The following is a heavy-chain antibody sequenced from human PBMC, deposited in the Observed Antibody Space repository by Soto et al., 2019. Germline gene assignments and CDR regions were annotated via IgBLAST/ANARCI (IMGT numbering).Heavy chain of an antibody. CDR1: GYTFTSYG. Sequence: GASVKVSCKASGYTFTSYGISWVRQAPGQGLEWMGWISAYNGNTNYAQKFQGRVTMTEDTSTDTAYMELSSLRSEDTAVYYCAPFSALGPVGWFDPWGQGTLVTVSS. V-gene: IGHV1-18*01. J-gene: IGHJ5*02. D-gene: IGHD6-25*01. CDR2: ISAYNGNT. CDR3: APFSALGPVGWFDP.